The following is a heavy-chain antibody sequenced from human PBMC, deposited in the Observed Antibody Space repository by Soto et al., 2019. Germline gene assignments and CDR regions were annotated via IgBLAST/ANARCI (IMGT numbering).Heavy chain of an antibody. CDR3: GRTEPRYSYGLNVDH. D-gene: IGHD5-18*01. CDR1: GYSFTSYW. V-gene: IGHV5-51*01. Sequence: GESLKISCKGSGYSFTSYWIGWVRQMPGKGLEWMGIIYPGDSDTRYSPSFQGQVTISADKSISTAYLQWSSLKASDTAMYYCGRTEPRYSYGLNVDHWGQGTLVTAPQ. J-gene: IGHJ4*02. CDR2: IYPGDSDT.